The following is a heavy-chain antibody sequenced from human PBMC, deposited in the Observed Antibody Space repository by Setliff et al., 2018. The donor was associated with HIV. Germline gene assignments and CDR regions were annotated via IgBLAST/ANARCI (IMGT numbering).Heavy chain of an antibody. CDR2: IYHSGSA. D-gene: IGHD2-15*01. J-gene: IGHJ4*02. V-gene: IGHV4-4*02. CDR3: ARLGSHCKNAFCPPY. Sequence: PSETLSLTCAVSGGSISSSNWWSWVRQPPGKGLEWIGEIYHSGSANYNPSLKSRVSISVDKSKNQFSLKLNSVTAADTAMYYCARLGSHCKNAFCPPYWGQGTLVTVSS. CDR1: GGSISSSNW.